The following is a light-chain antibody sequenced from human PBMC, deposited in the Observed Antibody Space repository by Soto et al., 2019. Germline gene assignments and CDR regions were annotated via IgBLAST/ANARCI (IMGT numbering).Light chain of an antibody. J-gene: IGKJ1*01. CDR2: AAS. Sequence: DIQMTQSPSTLSGSVGDRVTITCRASQTISSWLAWYQQKPGKAPKPLTYAASSLQSGVPSRFSGSGSGTEFTLTISSLQPDDFATYYCQQYNSYSCTFGQGTKVDI. CDR1: QTISSW. CDR3: QQYNSYSCT. V-gene: IGKV1-5*01.